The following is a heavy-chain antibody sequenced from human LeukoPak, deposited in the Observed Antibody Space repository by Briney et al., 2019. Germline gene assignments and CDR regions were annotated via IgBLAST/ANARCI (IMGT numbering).Heavy chain of an antibody. V-gene: IGHV3-74*01. D-gene: IGHD5-18*01. J-gene: IGHJ4*02. CDR2: INSDGSST. CDR1: GLTFSTYS. Sequence: GGSLRLSCSASGLTFSTYSMNWVRQAPGKGLEWVSRINSDGSSTSYADSVKGRFTISRDNAKNTLYLQMNSLRAEDTAVYYCARALGYSYGYASDYWGQGTLVTVSS. CDR3: ARALGYSYGYASDY.